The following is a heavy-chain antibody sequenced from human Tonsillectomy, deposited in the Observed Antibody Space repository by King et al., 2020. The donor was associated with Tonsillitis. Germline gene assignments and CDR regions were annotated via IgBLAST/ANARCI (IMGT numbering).Heavy chain of an antibody. D-gene: IGHD4-17*01. CDR1: GFSISSYA. J-gene: IGHJ4*02. CDR3: AKGRGPTTGWDY. V-gene: IGHV3-23*03. Sequence: VQLVESGGGLVQPGGSLRLSCAASGFSISSYAMNWVRQAPGKGLEWVSVIYSGGSSTKYADSVKGRFTISRDDSKNTLHLQMNSLRAEDTAVYYCAKGRGPTTGWDYWGQGTLVTVSP. CDR2: IYSGGSST.